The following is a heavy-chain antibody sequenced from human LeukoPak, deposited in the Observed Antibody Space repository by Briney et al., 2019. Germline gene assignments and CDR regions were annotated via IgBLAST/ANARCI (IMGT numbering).Heavy chain of an antibody. J-gene: IGHJ1*01. D-gene: IGHD3-22*01. CDR2: ITTDGSER. CDR3: ATYSSLNRREFQY. Sequence: GGSLRLSWAASGFTFSNYAMSWDRQAPGKGLQWVANITTDGSERYYVDSVKGRFTISRDNAKNSLYLQMTSLRAEDTAVYYCATYSSLNRREFQYWGQGTLLTVSS. CDR1: GFTFSNYA. V-gene: IGHV3-7*01.